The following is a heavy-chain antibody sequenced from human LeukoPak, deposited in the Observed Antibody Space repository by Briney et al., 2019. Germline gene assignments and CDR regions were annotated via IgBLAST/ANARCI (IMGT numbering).Heavy chain of an antibody. CDR1: GFTFSFYW. V-gene: IGHV3-74*01. J-gene: IGHJ4*02. D-gene: IGHD2/OR15-2a*01. CDR3: ARGGPTTWF. CDR2: IKHDGSTT. Sequence: GGSLRLSCAGSGFTFSFYWMHWVREVPGKGLVWVSSIKHDGSTTNYADSVKGRFTISRDNAGNTLFLHANSLRAEDTAVYYCARGGPTTWFWGQGTLVTISS.